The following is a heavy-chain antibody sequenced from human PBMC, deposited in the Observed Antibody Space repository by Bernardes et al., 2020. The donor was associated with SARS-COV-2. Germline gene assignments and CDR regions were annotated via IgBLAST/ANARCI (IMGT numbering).Heavy chain of an antibody. CDR1: GYTFSSYD. CDR3: ARVERRGDFDNY. J-gene: IGHJ4*02. Sequence: ASVKVSCKASGYTFSSYDINWVRQATGQGLEWLGWVNPDSGDTGYSQKFQGRVTMTRDTSINTVYMELSSLRSEDTAVYYCARVERRGDFDNYWGQGTLVTVSP. CDR2: VNPDSGDT. D-gene: IGHD3-9*01. V-gene: IGHV1-8*01.